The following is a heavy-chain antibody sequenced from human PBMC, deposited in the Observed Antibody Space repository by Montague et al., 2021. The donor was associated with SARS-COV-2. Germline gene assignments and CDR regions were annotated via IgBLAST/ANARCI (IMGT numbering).Heavy chain of an antibody. CDR3: TREKGLDGMDV. CDR2: ISSASDYV. D-gene: IGHD3-16*01. J-gene: IGHJ6*02. Sequence: SLRLSCAASGFTFSSHGFNWVRQAPGEGLEWVSSISSASDYVCYATSVKGRFTTSRDNVKNSLYLEMNSLRVEDTAVYYCTREKGLDGMDVWGQGTTVTVS. V-gene: IGHV3-21*06. CDR1: GFTFSSHG.